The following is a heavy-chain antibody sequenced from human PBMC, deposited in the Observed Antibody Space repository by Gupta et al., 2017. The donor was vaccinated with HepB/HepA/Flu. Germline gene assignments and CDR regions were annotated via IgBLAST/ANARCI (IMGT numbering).Heavy chain of an antibody. CDR3: ARGSTGYSSGWYWFDP. CDR2: IWYDGSNK. Sequence: QVQLVESGGGVVQPGRSLRLSCAASGFTFSSYGMHWVRQAPGKGLEWVAVIWYDGSNKYYADSVKGRFTISRDNSKNTLYLQMNSLRAEDTAVYYCARGSTGYSSGWYWFDPWGQETLVTVSS. J-gene: IGHJ5*02. CDR1: GFTFSSYG. V-gene: IGHV3-33*01. D-gene: IGHD6-19*01.